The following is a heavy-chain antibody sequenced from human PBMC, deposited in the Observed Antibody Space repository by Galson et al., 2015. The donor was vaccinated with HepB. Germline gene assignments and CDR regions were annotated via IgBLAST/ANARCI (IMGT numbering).Heavy chain of an antibody. CDR3: SSRQSSTLEAY. Sequence: SLRLSCAASGFTFNTYWMNWLRQAPGKGLEWVANIKPDGSEKYYVDSVKGRFTISRDNARNSMSLQMDSLRADDTAVYYCSSRQSSTLEAYWGQGTLVTVSS. J-gene: IGHJ4*02. CDR2: IKPDGSEK. D-gene: IGHD2/OR15-2a*01. V-gene: IGHV3-7*03. CDR1: GFTFNTYW.